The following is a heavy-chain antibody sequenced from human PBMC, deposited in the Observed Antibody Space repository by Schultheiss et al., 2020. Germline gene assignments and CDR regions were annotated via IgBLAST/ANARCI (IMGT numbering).Heavy chain of an antibody. Sequence: GGSLRLSCAASGFTFDDYAMQWVRQAPGKGLEWVSGISWNSGTIGYADSVKGRFTISRDNAKNSLYLQMNSLRAEDTAVYYCARNKDRPDYWGQGTLVTVSS. CDR3: ARNKDRPDY. CDR1: GFTFDDYA. CDR2: ISWNSGTI. D-gene: IGHD1-14*01. J-gene: IGHJ4*02. V-gene: IGHV3-9*01.